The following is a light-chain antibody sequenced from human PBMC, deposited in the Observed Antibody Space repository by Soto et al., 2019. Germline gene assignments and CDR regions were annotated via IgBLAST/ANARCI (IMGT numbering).Light chain of an antibody. V-gene: IGKV1-39*01. CDR2: AAS. Sequence: DIHITQSPSSLSASLGDRVTITCRTSQNISTNLNWYQQKPGKAPNLLIYAASTLQSGVPSRFSGRGSGTDFTLTVSSLQPEDFTTYYCQQRYNTPLTFGGGTKVQIK. J-gene: IGKJ4*01. CDR1: QNISTN. CDR3: QQRYNTPLT.